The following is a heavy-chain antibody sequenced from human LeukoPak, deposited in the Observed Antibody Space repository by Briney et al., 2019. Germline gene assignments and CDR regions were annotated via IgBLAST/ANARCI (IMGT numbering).Heavy chain of an antibody. J-gene: IGHJ4*02. CDR2: ISADSATT. V-gene: IGHV3-23*01. CDR1: GFNFGSYS. Sequence: GGSLRLSCAASGFNFGSYSMTWVRQAPGKGLEWVSVISADSATTFYADSVKGRFTISRDNAKNTVFLQMSSLRAEDTALYYCARKSASGNYPLDYWGQGTLVTVFS. CDR3: ARKSASGNYPLDY. D-gene: IGHD3-10*01.